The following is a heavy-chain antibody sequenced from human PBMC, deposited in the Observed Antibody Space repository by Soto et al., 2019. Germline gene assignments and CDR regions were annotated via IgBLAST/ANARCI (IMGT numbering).Heavy chain of an antibody. D-gene: IGHD4-17*01. J-gene: IGHJ3*02. CDR1: GYTFTSYG. CDR2: ISAYNGNT. Sequence: GASLKVSCKASGYTFTSYGSSWVRQAPGQGLEWMGWISAYNGNTNYAQKLQGRVTMTTDTSTSTAYMELRSLRSDDTAVYYCARDIYGDYYSLDIWCQGTMVTVSS. CDR3: ARDIYGDYYSLDI. V-gene: IGHV1-18*01.